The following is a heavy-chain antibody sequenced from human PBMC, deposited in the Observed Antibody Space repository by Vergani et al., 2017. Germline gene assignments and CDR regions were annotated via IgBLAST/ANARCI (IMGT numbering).Heavy chain of an antibody. D-gene: IGHD3-10*01. CDR2: IYTSGST. CDR1: GGSISSGSYY. V-gene: IGHV4-61*02. J-gene: IGHJ5*02. CDR3: ARDGPNYYGSRLYNWCDP. Sequence: QVQLQESGPGLVKPSQTLSLTCTVSGGSISSGSYYWSWIRQPAGKGLEWIGRIYTSGSTNYNPSLKSRVTISVDTSKNQFSLKLSSVTAADTAVYYCARDGPNYYGSRLYNWCDPWGQGTLVTVSA.